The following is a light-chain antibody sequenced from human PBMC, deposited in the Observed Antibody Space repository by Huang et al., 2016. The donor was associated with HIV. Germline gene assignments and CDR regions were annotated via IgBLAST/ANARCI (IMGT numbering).Light chain of an antibody. V-gene: IGKV1-9*01. J-gene: IGKJ4*01. CDR1: QGISSY. Sequence: IQLTQSPSSLSASVGARVTITCRASQGISSYLAWYQQKPGNAPKLLIYAASTLQSGVPSRFSGSGSGTDFTLTISSLQPGDFATYYCRQLILRLTFGGGTGVGIK. CDR3: RQLILRLT. CDR2: AAS.